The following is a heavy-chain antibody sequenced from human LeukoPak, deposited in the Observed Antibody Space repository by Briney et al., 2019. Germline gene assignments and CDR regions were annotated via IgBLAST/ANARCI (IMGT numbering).Heavy chain of an antibody. V-gene: IGHV3-21*01. D-gene: IGHD3-22*01. CDR1: GFTFSSYS. CDR3: ARVGYDSSGYFVFDY. J-gene: IGHJ4*02. Sequence: PGGSLRLSCAASGFTFSSYSMNWVRQAPGKGLEWVSFISSGNSYIYYADSVKGRFTISRDNAKNSLYLQMNSLRAEDTAVYYCARVGYDSSGYFVFDYWGQGTLVTVSS. CDR2: ISSGNSYI.